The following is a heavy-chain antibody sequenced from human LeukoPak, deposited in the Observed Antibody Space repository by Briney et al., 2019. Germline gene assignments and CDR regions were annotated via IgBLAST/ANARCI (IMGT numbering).Heavy chain of an antibody. Sequence: GESLKISCKGSGYSFTTNWIGWVRQMPGKGLEWMGIIYPGDSDTRYSPSFQGQVTISADKSISAAYLQWSSLKASDTAMYYRARLYGVRFDSWGQGTLVTVSS. CDR2: IYPGDSDT. CDR3: ARLYGVRFDS. V-gene: IGHV5-51*01. D-gene: IGHD3-3*01. J-gene: IGHJ4*02. CDR1: GYSFTTNW.